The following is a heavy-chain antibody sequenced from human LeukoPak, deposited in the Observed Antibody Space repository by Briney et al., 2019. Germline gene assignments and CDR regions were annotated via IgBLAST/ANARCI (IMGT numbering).Heavy chain of an antibody. J-gene: IGHJ4*02. V-gene: IGHV4-34*01. D-gene: IGHD3-10*01. CDR2: IYYSGST. Sequence: SETLSLTCAVYGGSFSGYYWSWIRQPPGKGLEWIGSIYYSGSTYYNPSLKSRVTISVDTSKNQFSLKLSSVTAADTAVYYCARQPPGFFDYWGQGTLVTVSS. CDR3: ARQPPGFFDY. CDR1: GGSFSGYY.